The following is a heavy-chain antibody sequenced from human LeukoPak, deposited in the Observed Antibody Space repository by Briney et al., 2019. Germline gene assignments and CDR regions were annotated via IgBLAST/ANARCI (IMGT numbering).Heavy chain of an antibody. D-gene: IGHD6-19*01. Sequence: GGSLRLSCAASGFTFSSYAMSWVRQAPGKGLEWVSAISGSGDSTYYADSVKGRFTISRDNSKNTLYLQMNSLRADDTAVYYCAKQGPSSGWFDCWGQGTLVTVSS. CDR2: ISGSGDST. V-gene: IGHV3-23*01. CDR3: AKQGPSSGWFDC. CDR1: GFTFSSYA. J-gene: IGHJ4*02.